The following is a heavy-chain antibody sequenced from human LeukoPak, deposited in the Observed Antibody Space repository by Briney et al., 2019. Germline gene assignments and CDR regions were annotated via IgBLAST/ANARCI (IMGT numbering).Heavy chain of an antibody. D-gene: IGHD7-27*01. CDR1: GGSISSYY. CDR2: IYTSGST. V-gene: IGHV4-4*07. CDR3: ARDSGSITGVDAFDI. Sequence: SETLSLTCTVSGGSISSYYWSWIRQPPGKGLEWIGRIYTSGSTNYNPSLKSRVTMSVDTSKNQFSLKLSSVTAADTAVYYCARDSGSITGVDAFDIWGQGTMVTVSS. J-gene: IGHJ3*02.